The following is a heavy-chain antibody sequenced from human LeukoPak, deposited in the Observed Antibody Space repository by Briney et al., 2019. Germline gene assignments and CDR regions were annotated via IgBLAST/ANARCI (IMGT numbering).Heavy chain of an antibody. CDR2: ISSSGSTI. J-gene: IGHJ4*02. CDR3: ARDTDTAMESFDY. D-gene: IGHD5-18*01. Sequence: PGASLRLSCAASGFTFSSYAMGWVRQAPGKGLEWVSYISSSGSTIYYADSVKGRFTISRDNAKNSLYLQMNSLRAEDTAVYYCARDTDTAMESFDYWGQGTLVTVSS. CDR1: GFTFSSYA. V-gene: IGHV3-48*04.